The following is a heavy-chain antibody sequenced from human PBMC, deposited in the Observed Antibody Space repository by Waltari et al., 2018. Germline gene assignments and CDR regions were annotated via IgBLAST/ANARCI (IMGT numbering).Heavy chain of an antibody. CDR1: GFTFSDYW. Sequence: EVQLVESGGVLVQPGGSLRLSCTGSGFTFSDYWMHWVRQAPGKGPVWVSRINPDGSDTTYADYVKGRFTISRDNAKDTLYLQMNSLRVEDTAVYYCARAGFYRFDYWGHGTLATVSS. CDR2: INPDGSDT. D-gene: IGHD3-16*02. J-gene: IGHJ4*01. CDR3: ARAGFYRFDY. V-gene: IGHV3-74*01.